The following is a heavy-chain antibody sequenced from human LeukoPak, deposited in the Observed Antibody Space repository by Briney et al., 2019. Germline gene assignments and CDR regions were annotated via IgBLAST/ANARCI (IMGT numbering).Heavy chain of an antibody. D-gene: IGHD1-1*01. CDR3: AKILLGTFRASMDV. CDR2: ISGSGGST. J-gene: IGHJ6*02. CDR1: GFTFSSYA. V-gene: IGHV3-23*01. Sequence: PGGSLRLSCAASGFTFSSYAMSWVRQAPGKGLEWVSAISGSGGSTYYADSVKGRFTISRDNSKNTLYLQMNSLRAEDTAVYYCAKILLGTFRASMDVWGQGTTVTVSS.